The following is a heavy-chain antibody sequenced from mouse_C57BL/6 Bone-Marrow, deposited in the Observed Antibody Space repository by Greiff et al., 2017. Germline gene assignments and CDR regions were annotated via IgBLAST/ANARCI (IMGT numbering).Heavy chain of an antibody. CDR3: ANYYGPAWFAY. CDR1: GYTFTSYG. Sequence: VQLQQSGAELARPGASVKLSCKASGYTFTSYGISWVKQRTGQGLEWIGEIYPRSGNTYYNEKFKGKATLTADKSSSTAYMELRSLTSEDSAVYFCANYYGPAWFAYWGQGTLVTVSA. J-gene: IGHJ3*01. V-gene: IGHV1-81*01. CDR2: IYPRSGNT. D-gene: IGHD1-2*01.